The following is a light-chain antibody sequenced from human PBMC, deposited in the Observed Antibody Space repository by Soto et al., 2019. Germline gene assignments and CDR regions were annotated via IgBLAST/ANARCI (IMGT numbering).Light chain of an antibody. CDR3: QQYDNLPLT. Sequence: IQMTQSPSSLSASVGDRVTITCNASQDISNYLNWYQQKPGKAPKLLIYDASNLETGVPSRLSGSGSGTDFTFTISSLQPEDIATDDCQQYDNLPLTFGGGTKVDIK. CDR2: DAS. J-gene: IGKJ4*01. CDR1: QDISNY. V-gene: IGKV1-33*01.